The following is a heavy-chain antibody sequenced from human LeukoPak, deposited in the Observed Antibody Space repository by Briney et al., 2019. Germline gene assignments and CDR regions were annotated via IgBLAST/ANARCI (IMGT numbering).Heavy chain of an antibody. D-gene: IGHD5-18*01. J-gene: IGHJ4*02. V-gene: IGHV6-1*01. Sequence: SQTLSLTCVISGDSVSSNTAAWNWIRQSPSRGLEWLGRTYYRSKWYNDYAVSVKSRITINPDTSTNQFSLKLSSVTAADTAVYYCASIRGYNYGPLYFDYWGQGTLVTVSS. CDR2: TYYRSKWYN. CDR1: GDSVSSNTAA. CDR3: ASIRGYNYGPLYFDY.